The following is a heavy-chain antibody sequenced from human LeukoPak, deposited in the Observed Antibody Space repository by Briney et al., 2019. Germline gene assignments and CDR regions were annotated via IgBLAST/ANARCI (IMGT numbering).Heavy chain of an antibody. CDR2: KYARGSS. D-gene: IGHD2-15*01. CDR1: GRSISNYY. Sequence: SETLSLSCTVSGRSISNYYWSWIRQPAGKGLEWIGRKYARGSSNYNPPVQSRVTMSVDTSKNQFSLKLRSVTAADTAVYYCARGRYGSADICTGGDSFDIWDQGTMVSVS. J-gene: IGHJ3*02. V-gene: IGHV4-4*07. CDR3: ARGRYGSADICTGGDSFDI.